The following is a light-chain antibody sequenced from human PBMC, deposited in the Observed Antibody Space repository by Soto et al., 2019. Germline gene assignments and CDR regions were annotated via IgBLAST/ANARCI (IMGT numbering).Light chain of an antibody. CDR2: GAS. CDR1: QNIKTW. J-gene: IGKJ3*01. CDR3: QQGNSFPFT. Sequence: DIQITQSPSSVSASVGDRVTVTCRASQNIKTWLAWYRQKPGKAPNLLISGASTLQSGVPSRFSGSGSGTEFTLTIDSLQPEDFGTYYCQQGNSFPFTFGPGTRVD. V-gene: IGKV1-12*01.